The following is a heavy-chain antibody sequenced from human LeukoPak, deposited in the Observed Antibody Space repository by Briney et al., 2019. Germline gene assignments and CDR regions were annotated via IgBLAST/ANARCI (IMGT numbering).Heavy chain of an antibody. Sequence: GGSLRLSCAVSGITLSNYGMSWVRQAPGKGLEWVSGISGSGGNTYYADSVKGRFTISRDNSKNTLYLQMNSLRSEDTAVYYCARRGYDFWSGYLLRHYYYYMDVWGKGTTVTVSS. CDR2: ISGSGGNT. V-gene: IGHV3-23*01. CDR1: GITLSNYG. CDR3: ARRGYDFWSGYLLRHYYYYMDV. D-gene: IGHD3-3*01. J-gene: IGHJ6*03.